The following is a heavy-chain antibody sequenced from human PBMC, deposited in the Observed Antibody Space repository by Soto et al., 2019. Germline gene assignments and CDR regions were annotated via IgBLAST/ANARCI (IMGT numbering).Heavy chain of an antibody. Sequence: ASVKVSCKASGGTFSSYAISWVRQAPGQGLEWMGGIIPNSGGTNYAQKFQGRVTITADTSISTAYMELSRLRSDDTAVYYCGRASILAHPTYYYYGMDVWGQGTTVTVSS. CDR3: GRASILAHPTYYYYGMDV. V-gene: IGHV1-2*02. J-gene: IGHJ6*02. CDR1: GGTFSSYA. CDR2: IIPNSGGT. D-gene: IGHD3-3*01.